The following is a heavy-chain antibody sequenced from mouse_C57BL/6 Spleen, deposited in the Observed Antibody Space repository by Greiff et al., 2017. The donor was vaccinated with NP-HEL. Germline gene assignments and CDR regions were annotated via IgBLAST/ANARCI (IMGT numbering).Heavy chain of an antibody. CDR1: GYTFTSYW. Sequence: QVQLQQPGAELVKPGASVKVSCKASGYTFTSYWMHWVKQRPGQGLEWIGRIHPSDSDTNYNQKFKGKATLTVDKSSSPAYMQLSSLTSEDSAVYYCATFITTVVPYYYAMDYWGQGTSVTVSS. D-gene: IGHD1-1*01. CDR3: ATFITTVVPYYYAMDY. CDR2: IHPSDSDT. J-gene: IGHJ4*01. V-gene: IGHV1-74*01.